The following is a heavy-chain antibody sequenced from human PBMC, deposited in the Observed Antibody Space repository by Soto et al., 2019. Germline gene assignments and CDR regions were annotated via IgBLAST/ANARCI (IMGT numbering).Heavy chain of an antibody. J-gene: IGHJ4*02. V-gene: IGHV3-73*01. CDR1: GFTFSGSA. CDR2: IRSKANSYAT. D-gene: IGHD2-2*01. CDR3: TSSQPLPYCSSTSCYYHY. Sequence: GGSLRLSCAASGFTFSGSAMHWVRQASGKGLEWVGRIRSKANSYATAYAASVKGRFTISRDDSKNTAYLQMNSLKTEDTAVYYCTSSQPLPYCSSTSCYYHYWGQGTLVTVSS.